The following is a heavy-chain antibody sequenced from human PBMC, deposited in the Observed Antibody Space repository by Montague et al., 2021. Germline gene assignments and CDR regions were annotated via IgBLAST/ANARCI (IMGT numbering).Heavy chain of an antibody. J-gene: IGHJ4*02. D-gene: IGHD3-16*01. V-gene: IGHV4-38-2*02. CDR3: ARIGGGVYSVS. Sequence: SETLSLTCNVSGYSITSGYYWGWIRQSPEGGLEWIGSAYHTGGTYYSPSLKRRVTISVDASKNQVSLRLTSVIAADTALYYSARIGGGVYSVSWGQGILVTVSP. CDR1: GYSITSGYY. CDR2: AYHTGGT.